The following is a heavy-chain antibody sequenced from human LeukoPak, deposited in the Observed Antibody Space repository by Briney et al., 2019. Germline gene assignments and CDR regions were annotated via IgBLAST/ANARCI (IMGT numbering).Heavy chain of an antibody. V-gene: IGHV3-7*01. CDR2: IKEHGSEK. CDR1: GFTLRTYW. J-gene: IGHJ4*02. CDR3: ARDFRHIPDY. D-gene: IGHD2-2*02. Sequence: GGSLRLSCAVSGFTLRTYWMSWVRQAPGKGLQWVANIKEHGSEKYYVDSVKGRFTISRDNAENSLYLQMNSLRAEDTAVYYCARDFRHIPDYWGQGTLVTVSS.